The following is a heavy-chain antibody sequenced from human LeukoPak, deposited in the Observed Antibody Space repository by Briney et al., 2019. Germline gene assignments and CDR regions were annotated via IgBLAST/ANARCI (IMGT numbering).Heavy chain of an antibody. J-gene: IGHJ4*02. D-gene: IGHD2-2*01. V-gene: IGHV3-23*01. CDR2: LSGSGCST. Sequence: GGSLRLSCDASGFTFSTYAMSWVRQAPGEGLEWVSGLSGSGCSTWYADSVKGRFTISRDNSKNTVYLHMNSLRAEDTAVYYCAKFEGLCGSANTCYHFDCWGQGTLVTVSS. CDR3: AKFEGLCGSANTCYHFDC. CDR1: GFTFSTYA.